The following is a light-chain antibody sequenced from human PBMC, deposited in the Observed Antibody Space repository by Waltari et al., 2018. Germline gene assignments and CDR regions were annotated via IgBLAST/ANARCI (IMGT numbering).Light chain of an antibody. CDR3: QHYVRLPAT. Sequence: EIVLTQSPGTLSLSPGERATLSCRASQSVRGSLAWYQQKAGQAPRLLLYGASSRATGIPERISGSGSGTDFSLTISRLEPEDFAVYYCQHYVRLPATFGQGTKVEI. V-gene: IGKV3-20*01. CDR1: QSVRGS. J-gene: IGKJ1*01. CDR2: GAS.